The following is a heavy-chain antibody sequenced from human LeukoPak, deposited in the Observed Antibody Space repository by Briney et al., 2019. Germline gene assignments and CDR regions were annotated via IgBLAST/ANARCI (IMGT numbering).Heavy chain of an antibody. CDR1: GGSFSGYY. D-gene: IGHD6-19*01. J-gene: IGHJ6*03. V-gene: IGHV4-34*01. CDR3: ARAGSGWHFYYYYYYMDV. Sequence: SETLSLTCAVYGGSFSGYYWSWIRQPPGKGLEWIGEINHSGSTNYNPSLKSRVTISVDTSKNQFSLKLSSVTAADTAVYYCARAGSGWHFYYYYYYMDVWGKGTTVTVSS. CDR2: INHSGST.